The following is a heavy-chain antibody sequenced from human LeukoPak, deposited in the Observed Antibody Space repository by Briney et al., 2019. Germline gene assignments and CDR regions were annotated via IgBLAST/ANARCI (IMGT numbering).Heavy chain of an antibody. J-gene: IGHJ4*02. CDR2: IIPIFGTA. V-gene: IGHV1-69*13. Sequence: GASVKVSRKASGGTFSSYAISWVRQAPGQGLEWMGGIIPIFGTANYAQKFQGRVTITADESTSTAYMELSSLRSEDTAVYYCARVADFWSGYYAPYFDYWGQGTLVTVSS. CDR3: ARVADFWSGYYAPYFDY. CDR1: GGTFSSYA. D-gene: IGHD3-3*01.